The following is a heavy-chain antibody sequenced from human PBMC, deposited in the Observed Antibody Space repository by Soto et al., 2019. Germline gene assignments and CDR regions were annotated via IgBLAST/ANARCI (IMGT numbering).Heavy chain of an antibody. D-gene: IGHD3-9*01. CDR3: ARNLMDYDILSCYYMEYYFDY. CDR2: INAGNGNT. J-gene: IGHJ4*02. V-gene: IGHV1-3*01. CDR1: GYTFTSYA. Sequence: ASVKVSCKASGYTFTSYAMHWVRQAPGQRLEWMGWINAGNGNTKYSQKFQGRVTITRNTDVTTAYMELSSLRSEDTAVYYCARNLMDYDILSCYYMEYYFDYGGQGTLVPVS.